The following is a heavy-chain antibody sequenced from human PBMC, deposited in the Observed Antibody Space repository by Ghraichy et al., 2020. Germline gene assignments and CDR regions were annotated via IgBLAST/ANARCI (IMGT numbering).Heavy chain of an antibody. V-gene: IGHV4-39*01. CDR2: IYYSGST. CDR1: GGSISSSSYY. D-gene: IGHD2-15*01. CDR3: ARQGIVVVVAAGNWFDP. Sequence: SETLSLTCTVSGGSISSSSYYWGWIHQPPGKGLEWIGSIYYSGSTYYNPSLKSRVTISVDTSKNQFSLKLSSVTAADTAVYYCARQGIVVVVAAGNWFDPWGQGTLVTVSS. J-gene: IGHJ5*02.